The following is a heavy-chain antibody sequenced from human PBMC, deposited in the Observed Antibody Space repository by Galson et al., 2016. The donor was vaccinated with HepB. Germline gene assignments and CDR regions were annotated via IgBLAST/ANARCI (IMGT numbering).Heavy chain of an antibody. V-gene: IGHV4-4*02. J-gene: IGHJ5*01. CDR3: ARASIFPGARMVFDP. CDR2: IYHTGTS. D-gene: IGHD2-2*01. CDR1: GASVNSSTW. Sequence: SETLSLTCAVSGASVNSSTWWTRVRQAPGTGLEWIGEIYHTGTSNNTPSLLSRFTMSIDNSRNHFSLTLNSVTAADTAVYYCARASIFPGARMVFDPWGQGILVTVSS.